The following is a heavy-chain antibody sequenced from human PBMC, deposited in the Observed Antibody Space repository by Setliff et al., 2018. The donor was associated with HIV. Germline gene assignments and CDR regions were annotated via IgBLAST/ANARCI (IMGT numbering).Heavy chain of an antibody. CDR1: GGTFSLYA. Sequence: SVKVSCKASGGTFSLYAINWVRQAPGQGLEWMGGIIPIFDTANYAQKFQGRVTITADGSTSTAYMELSSLRFEDTATYYCARDQATGYEKVWFSWIDPWGQGTLVTVSS. J-gene: IGHJ5*02. CDR2: IIPIFDTA. D-gene: IGHD5-12*01. CDR3: ARDQATGYEKVWFSWIDP. V-gene: IGHV1-69*13.